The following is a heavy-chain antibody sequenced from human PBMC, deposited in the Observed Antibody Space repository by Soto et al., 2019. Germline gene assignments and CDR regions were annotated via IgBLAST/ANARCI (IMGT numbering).Heavy chain of an antibody. CDR1: GGTFSSYA. CDR2: IIPIFGTA. Sequence: SVKVSCKASGGTFSSYAISWVRQAPGQGLEWMGGIIPIFGTANYAQKFQGRVTITADESTSTAYMELSSLRSEDTAVYYCAKGYSSGWFNWFDPWGQGTLVTVPS. CDR3: AKGYSSGWFNWFDP. J-gene: IGHJ5*02. V-gene: IGHV1-69*13. D-gene: IGHD6-19*01.